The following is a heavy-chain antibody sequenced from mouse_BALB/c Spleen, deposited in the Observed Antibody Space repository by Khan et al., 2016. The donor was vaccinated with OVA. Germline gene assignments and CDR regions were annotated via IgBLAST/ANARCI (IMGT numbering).Heavy chain of an antibody. Sequence: QVQLQQSGAELAKPGASVKMSCKASGYTFTSYWMHWVKQRPGQGLEWIGYINPSTGYTEYNQKFKDKATLTADKSSNTAYMQLSSLTSEDSAVYSCVNHGSISAWFSYWSQGTLVTVSA. J-gene: IGHJ3*01. V-gene: IGHV1-7*01. CDR3: VNHGSISAWFSY. CDR1: GYTFTSYW. CDR2: INPSTGYT. D-gene: IGHD1-1*01.